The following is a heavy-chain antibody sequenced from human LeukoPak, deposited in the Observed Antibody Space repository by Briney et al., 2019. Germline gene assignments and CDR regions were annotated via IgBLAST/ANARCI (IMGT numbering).Heavy chain of an antibody. J-gene: IGHJ4*02. D-gene: IGHD3-10*01. CDR1: GFAFNTYA. CDR2: IWHDGSHK. Sequence: GGSLRLSCAASGFAFNTYAMHWVRQDPGQGLEWVALIWHDGSHKFYSNSVRGQFTISRDNSKNTVSLQMNNLRPEDTAVYYCARVIFGSGSYPDFWGQGTLVTVSS. V-gene: IGHV3-33*01. CDR3: ARVIFGSGSYPDF.